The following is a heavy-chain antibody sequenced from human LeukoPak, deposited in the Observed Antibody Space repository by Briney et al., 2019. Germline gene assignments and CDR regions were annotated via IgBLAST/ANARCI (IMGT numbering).Heavy chain of an antibody. J-gene: IGHJ4*02. CDR2: INPNSGGT. Sequence: ASVKVSCKASGYTFTGYYMHWVRQAPGQGLGWMGWINPNSGGTNYAQKFQGRVTMTRDTSISTAYMELSRLRSDDTAVYYCAREPQTLGYCSSTSCKGFDYWGQGTLVTVSS. V-gene: IGHV1-2*02. CDR1: GYTFTGYY. D-gene: IGHD2-2*01. CDR3: AREPQTLGYCSSTSCKGFDY.